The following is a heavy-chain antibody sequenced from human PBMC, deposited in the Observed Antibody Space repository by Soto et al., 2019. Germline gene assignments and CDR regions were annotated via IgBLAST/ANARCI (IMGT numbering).Heavy chain of an antibody. D-gene: IGHD3-9*01. V-gene: IGHV1-3*01. CDR1: GYTFTSYA. CDR2: INAGNGNT. Sequence: QVQLVQSGAEVKKPGASVKVSCKASGYTFTSYAMHWVRQAPGQRLEWMGWINAGNGNTKYSQKFQGRVTITRDTSASTADMELSSLRSEDTAVYYCARARPLDYDILTGYPYWGQGTLVTVSS. J-gene: IGHJ4*02. CDR3: ARARPLDYDILTGYPY.